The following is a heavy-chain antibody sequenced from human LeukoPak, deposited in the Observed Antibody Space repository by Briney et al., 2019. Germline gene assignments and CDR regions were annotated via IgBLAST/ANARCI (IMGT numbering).Heavy chain of an antibody. Sequence: GASVKVSCKASGYTFTSYDINWVRQATGQGLEWMGWMNPNSGNTGYAQKFQGRVTMTRNTSISTAYMELSSLRSEDTAVYYCASLSYSSSWYDCYGMDVWGQGTTVTVSS. CDR3: ASLSYSSSWYDCYGMDV. CDR2: MNPNSGNT. V-gene: IGHV1-8*01. CDR1: GYTFTSYD. D-gene: IGHD6-13*01. J-gene: IGHJ6*02.